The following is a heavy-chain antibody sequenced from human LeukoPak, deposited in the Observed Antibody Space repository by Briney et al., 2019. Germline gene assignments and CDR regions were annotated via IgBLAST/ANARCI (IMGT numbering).Heavy chain of an antibody. CDR3: ARDNSVGDTAWWFDP. CDR2: INTSGSST. D-gene: IGHD1-26*01. CDR1: GYTFTSDD. J-gene: IGHJ5*02. Sequence: ASVKVSCKPSGYTFTSDDIHWVGQAPGQGLEWMGLINTSGSSTSYEQKFQGRLYLTRDMSTSTDYMELSSLRSEDTAVYYCARDNSVGDTAWWFDPWGQGTLVTVSS. V-gene: IGHV1-46*01.